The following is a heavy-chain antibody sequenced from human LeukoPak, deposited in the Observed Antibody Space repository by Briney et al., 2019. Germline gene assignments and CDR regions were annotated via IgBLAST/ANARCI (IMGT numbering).Heavy chain of an antibody. V-gene: IGHV3-30*18. Sequence: GRSLRLSCAASGFTFSSYGMHWVRQAPGKGLEWVAVISYDGSNKYYADSVKGRFTISRDNAKNSLYLQMNSLRAEDTAVYYCAKASPSDYWGQGTLVTVSS. CDR3: AKASPSDY. J-gene: IGHJ4*02. CDR1: GFTFSSYG. CDR2: ISYDGSNK.